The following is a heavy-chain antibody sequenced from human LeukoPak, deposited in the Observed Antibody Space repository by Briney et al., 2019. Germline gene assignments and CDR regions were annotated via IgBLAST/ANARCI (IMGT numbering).Heavy chain of an antibody. CDR3: ARGHWDYGSGSFPNWFDP. CDR2: IYTSGST. CDR1: GGSISSYY. Sequence: SETLSLTCTVSGGSISSYYWSWIRQPAGKGLEWIGRIYTSGSTNYNPSLKSRVAMSVDTSKNQFSLKLSSVTAADTAVYYCARGHWDYGSGSFPNWFDPWGQGTLVTVSS. D-gene: IGHD3-10*01. V-gene: IGHV4-4*07. J-gene: IGHJ5*02.